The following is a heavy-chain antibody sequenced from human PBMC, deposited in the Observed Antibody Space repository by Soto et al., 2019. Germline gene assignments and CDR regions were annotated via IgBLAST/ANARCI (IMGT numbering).Heavy chain of an antibody. CDR1: GGSFSGYY. CDR2: INHSGST. V-gene: IGHV4-34*01. CDR3: ARGSIVVVIKGGFDY. J-gene: IGHJ4*02. D-gene: IGHD3-22*01. Sequence: SETLSLTCAVYGGSFSGYYWSWIRQPPGKGLEWIGEINHSGSTNYNPSLKSRVTISVDTSKNQFSLKLSSVTAADTAVYYCARGSIVVVIKGGFDYWGQGTLVTVYS.